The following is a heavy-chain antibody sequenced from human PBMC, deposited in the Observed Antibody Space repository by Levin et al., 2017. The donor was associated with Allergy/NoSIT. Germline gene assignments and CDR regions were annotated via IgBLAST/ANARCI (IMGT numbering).Heavy chain of an antibody. J-gene: IGHJ4*02. CDR1: GGSISSSSYY. CDR2: IYYSGST. Sequence: SQTLSLTCTVSGGSISSSSYYWGWIRQPPGKGLEWIGSIYYSGSTYYNPSLKSRVTISVDTSKNQFSLKLSSVTAADTAVYYCARDLGDRGGFDYWGQGTLVTVSS. CDR3: ARDLGDRGGFDY. V-gene: IGHV4-39*07. D-gene: IGHD3-10*01.